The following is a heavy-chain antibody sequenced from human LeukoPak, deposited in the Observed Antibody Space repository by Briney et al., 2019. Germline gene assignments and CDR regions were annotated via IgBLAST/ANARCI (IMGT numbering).Heavy chain of an antibody. CDR2: IYYSGST. CDR3: ARGMDCTNGVCYLMDV. J-gene: IGHJ6*03. V-gene: IGHV4-59*01. D-gene: IGHD2-8*01. Sequence: SGTLSLTCTVSGGSINNYYWSWIRQPPGKGLEWIGYIYYSGSTNYNPSLKSRVTISVDTSKNQFSLKLSSVTAADTAVYYCARGMDCTNGVCYLMDVWGKGTTVTVSS. CDR1: GGSINNYY.